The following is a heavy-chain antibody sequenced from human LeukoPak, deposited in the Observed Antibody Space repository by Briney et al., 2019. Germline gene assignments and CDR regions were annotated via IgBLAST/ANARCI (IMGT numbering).Heavy chain of an antibody. CDR3: ARVGTYYDILTGYSPKGAFDY. CDR2: IYYSGST. CDR1: GGSISSYY. Sequence: SETLSLTCTVSGGSISSYYWSWIRQPPGKGLEWIGYIYYSGSTNYNPSLKSRVTISVETSKNEFSLKLRSVTAADTAVYYCARVGTYYDILTGYSPKGAFDYWGQGTLVTASS. D-gene: IGHD3-9*01. J-gene: IGHJ4*02. V-gene: IGHV4-59*01.